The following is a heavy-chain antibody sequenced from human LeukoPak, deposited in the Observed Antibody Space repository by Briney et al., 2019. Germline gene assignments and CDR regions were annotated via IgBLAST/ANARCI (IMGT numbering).Heavy chain of an antibody. J-gene: IGHJ5*01. CDR2: IRGSSTTI. D-gene: IGHD4-11*01. CDR3: AKDAQRGFDFSNSLES. Sequence: GGSLRLSCAASGFTFSTSSMNWVRQAPGKGLEWISYIRGSSTTIYYADSVKGRFTISRDNAKNSLYLQMNSLRAEDTAVYFCAKDAQRGFDFSNSLESWGQGTVVTVSP. CDR1: GFTFSTSS. V-gene: IGHV3-48*01.